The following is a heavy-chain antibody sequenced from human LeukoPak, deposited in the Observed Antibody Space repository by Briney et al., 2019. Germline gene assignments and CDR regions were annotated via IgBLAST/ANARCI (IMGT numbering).Heavy chain of an antibody. D-gene: IGHD4-17*01. J-gene: IGHJ4*02. CDR2: IWYDGSNK. V-gene: IGHV3-33*01. Sequence: GRSLRLSCAASGFTFSSYGMHWVRQAPGKGLEWVAVIWYDGSNKYYADSVKGRFTISRDNSKNTLYLQMNSLRAEDTAVYYCARGRGTVNYFDYWGQGTLVTVSS. CDR1: GFTFSSYG. CDR3: ARGRGTVNYFDY.